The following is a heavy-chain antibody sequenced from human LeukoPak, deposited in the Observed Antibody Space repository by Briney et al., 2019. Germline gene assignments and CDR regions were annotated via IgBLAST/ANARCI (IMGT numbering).Heavy chain of an antibody. Sequence: PSETLSLTCAVYGGSFSGYYWSWIRQPPGKGLEWIGEINHSGSTNYNPSLKSRVTISVDTSKNQLSLKLSSVTAADTAVYYCARVSGDYGGNSDWYWGQGTLVTVSS. D-gene: IGHD4-23*01. V-gene: IGHV4-34*01. CDR2: INHSGST. CDR3: ARVSGDYGGNSDWY. J-gene: IGHJ4*02. CDR1: GGSFSGYY.